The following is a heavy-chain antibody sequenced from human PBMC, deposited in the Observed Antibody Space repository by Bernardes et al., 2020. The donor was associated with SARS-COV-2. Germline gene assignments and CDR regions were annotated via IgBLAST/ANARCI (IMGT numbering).Heavy chain of an antibody. V-gene: IGHV4-59*01. Sequence: SATLTLTCSVSGGSIRSSYWSWIRQPPGPGLAWIGYIYYSGSTSSNPSLKSRVTISVDTSENRFSLRLSSVTAADTAVYYCARSGSGWDFGNWGQGTLVTVSS. CDR2: IYYSGST. CDR1: GGSIRSSY. J-gene: IGHJ4*02. CDR3: ARSGSGWDFGN. D-gene: IGHD6-19*01.